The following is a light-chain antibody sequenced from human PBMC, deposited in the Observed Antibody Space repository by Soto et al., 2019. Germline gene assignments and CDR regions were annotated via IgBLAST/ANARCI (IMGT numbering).Light chain of an antibody. J-gene: IGLJ1*01. CDR2: DVS. V-gene: IGLV2-14*01. CDR3: SSYTNSRV. Sequence: QSVLTQPASVSGSPGQSITISCTGTSSDVGDHNYVSWYQQHPGKAPKLVIYDVSNRPSGVSYRFSGSKSGNTASLTISGLQAEDEADYYCSSYTNSRVFGTGTKVTVL. CDR1: SSDVGDHNY.